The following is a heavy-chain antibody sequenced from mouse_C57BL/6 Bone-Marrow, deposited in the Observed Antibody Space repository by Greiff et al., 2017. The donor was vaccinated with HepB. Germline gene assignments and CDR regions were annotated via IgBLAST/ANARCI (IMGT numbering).Heavy chain of an antibody. J-gene: IGHJ4*01. CDR3: AKNPSTVAPYYAMDY. D-gene: IGHD1-1*01. Sequence: QVQLQQSGPGLVQPSQSLSITCTVSGFSLTSYGVHWVRQSPGKGLEWLGVIWRGGSTDYNAAFMSRLSITKDNSKSQVFFKMNSLQADDTARYYCAKNPSTVAPYYAMDYWGQGTSVTVSS. V-gene: IGHV2-5*01. CDR2: IWRGGST. CDR1: GFSLTSYG.